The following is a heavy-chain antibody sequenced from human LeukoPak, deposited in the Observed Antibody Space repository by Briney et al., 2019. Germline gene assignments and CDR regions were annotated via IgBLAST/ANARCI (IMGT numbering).Heavy chain of an antibody. CDR3: AKDGEYGSGSYSYWYFDL. V-gene: IGHV3-9*01. Sequence: GGSLRLSCAASASIFDDYAMHWVRLAPGSGLECVSGISGIGGSIGYADSVKGRFTISRDNAKNSLYLQMNSLRAEDTALYYCAKDGEYGSGSYSYWYFDLWGRGNLVTVSS. J-gene: IGHJ2*01. CDR1: ASIFDDYA. D-gene: IGHD3-10*01. CDR2: ISGIGGSI.